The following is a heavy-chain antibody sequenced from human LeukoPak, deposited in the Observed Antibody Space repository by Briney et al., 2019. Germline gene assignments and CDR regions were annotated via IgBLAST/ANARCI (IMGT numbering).Heavy chain of an antibody. J-gene: IGHJ6*03. CDR1: GYTFSGKY. Sequence: ASVKVSCKASGYTFSGKYLHWVRQAPGQGLEWLGWINPNSGATNYAKKLQGRVTLTRDTSKNQFSLKLSSVTAADTAVYYCASETGYCSGGSCYSGRGFPYYYYYYMDVWGKGTMVTVSS. CDR2: INPNSGAT. V-gene: IGHV1-2*02. D-gene: IGHD2-15*01. CDR3: ASETGYCSGGSCYSGRGFPYYYYYYMDV.